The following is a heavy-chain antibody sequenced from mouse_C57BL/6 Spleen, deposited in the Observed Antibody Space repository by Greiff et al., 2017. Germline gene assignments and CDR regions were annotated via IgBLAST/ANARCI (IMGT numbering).Heavy chain of an antibody. J-gene: IGHJ2*01. V-gene: IGHV1-82*01. Sequence: VKLMESGPELVKPGASVKISCQASGYAFSSSWMNWVTQRPGKGLAWLGRIYPGDGGTNYTGTFKGKATLTADKSSSTAYMQHSSLTSEDSAVYFCARSPDGYYAYWGQGTTRTVSS. CDR1: GYAFSSSW. CDR2: IYPGDGGT. CDR3: ARSPDGYYAY. D-gene: IGHD2-3*01.